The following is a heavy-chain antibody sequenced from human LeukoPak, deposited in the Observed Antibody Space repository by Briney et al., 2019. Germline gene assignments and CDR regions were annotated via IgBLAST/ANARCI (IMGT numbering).Heavy chain of an antibody. J-gene: IGHJ4*02. CDR1: GFTFGSYG. CDR2: ISYDGSKE. CDR3: AKDVETIIPYYFDY. V-gene: IGHV3-30*18. D-gene: IGHD3-10*01. Sequence: PGGSLRLSCAASGFTFGSYGMHWVRQAPGKGLEWVASISYDGSKEYYAESVKGRFTIPRDNSKNRLYLQMNSLRAEDTAFYFCAKDVETIIPYYFDYWGQGTQVTVSS.